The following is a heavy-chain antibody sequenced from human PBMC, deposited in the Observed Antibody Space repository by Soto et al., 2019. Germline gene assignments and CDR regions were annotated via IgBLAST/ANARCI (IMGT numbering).Heavy chain of an antibody. Sequence: QVQLVQSGAEVKKPGFSVKVSCKASGGTFSSYTISWVRQAPGQGLEWMGRIIPILGIANYAQKFQGRVTITADKSTSTAYMELSSLRSEDTAVYYCARDGGYDLHYFDYWGQGTLVTVSS. CDR3: ARDGGYDLHYFDY. J-gene: IGHJ4*02. D-gene: IGHD5-12*01. V-gene: IGHV1-69*08. CDR1: GGTFSSYT. CDR2: IIPILGIA.